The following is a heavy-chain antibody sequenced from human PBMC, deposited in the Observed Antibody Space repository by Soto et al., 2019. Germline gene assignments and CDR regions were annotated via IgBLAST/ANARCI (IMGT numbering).Heavy chain of an antibody. D-gene: IGHD6-6*01. V-gene: IGHV3-23*01. J-gene: IGHJ4*02. Sequence: GGSLRLSCAASGFTFSTYAMSWVRQAPGKGLEWVSTISGGGDGTYYADSVKGRFTISRDNAKNSLYLQMNSLRAEDTAVYYCAREGSSSDVDYWGQGTLVTVSS. CDR2: ISGGGDGT. CDR1: GFTFSTYA. CDR3: AREGSSSDVDY.